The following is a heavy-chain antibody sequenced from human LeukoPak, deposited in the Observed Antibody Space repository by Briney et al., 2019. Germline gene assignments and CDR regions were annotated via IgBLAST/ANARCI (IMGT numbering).Heavy chain of an antibody. Sequence: ASVKVSCKATGYTFTSYYMHWVRQAPGQGLEWMGIINPSGGSTSYAQKFQGRVTMTRDTSTSTVYMELSSLRSEDTAVYYCARPAAGNDAFDIWGQGTMVTVSS. D-gene: IGHD2-2*01. CDR1: GYTFTSYY. CDR2: INPSGGST. CDR3: ARPAAGNDAFDI. J-gene: IGHJ3*02. V-gene: IGHV1-46*01.